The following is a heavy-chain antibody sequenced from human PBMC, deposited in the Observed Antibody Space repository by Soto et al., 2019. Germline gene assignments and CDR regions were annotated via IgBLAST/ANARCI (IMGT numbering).Heavy chain of an antibody. CDR1: GFTFSNYW. Sequence: EVQLVESGGGLVQPGESLRLSCAASGFTFSNYWMHWVRQAPGKGLVWVSRIDSDGSRISYADFVKGRFNISRDNAKNTVYLHMNSLTAEDTAVYYCVRTSLVVAVAPREDFWGQGTLVTVSS. J-gene: IGHJ4*02. CDR3: VRTSLVVAVAPREDF. V-gene: IGHV3-74*01. D-gene: IGHD2-15*01. CDR2: IDSDGSRI.